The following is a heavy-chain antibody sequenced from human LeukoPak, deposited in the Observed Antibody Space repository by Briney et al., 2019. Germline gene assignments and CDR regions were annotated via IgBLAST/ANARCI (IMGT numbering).Heavy chain of an antibody. D-gene: IGHD1-1*01. Sequence: GGSLRLSCAASGFTFSSYAMSWVRQAPGKGLEWVSIIYSGGNTYYADSVKGRFTISRDNSNNSLFVQMNSLRAEDTAVYFCAKSRSGSANWALQIFDNWGQGTLVTVSS. CDR3: AKSRSGSANWALQIFDN. CDR2: IYSGGNT. J-gene: IGHJ4*02. CDR1: GFTFSSYA. V-gene: IGHV3-23*03.